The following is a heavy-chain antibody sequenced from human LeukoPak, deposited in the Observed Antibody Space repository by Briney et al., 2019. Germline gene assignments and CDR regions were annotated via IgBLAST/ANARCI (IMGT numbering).Heavy chain of an antibody. Sequence: SETLSLTCTVSGGSISSSSYYWGWIRQPPGKGLEWIGSIYYSGSTNYNPSLKSRVTISVDTSKNQFSLKLSSVTAADTAVYYCARQGIVGATRYFDYWGQGTLVTVSS. D-gene: IGHD1-26*01. J-gene: IGHJ4*02. CDR2: IYYSGST. CDR3: ARQGIVGATRYFDY. V-gene: IGHV4-39*01. CDR1: GGSISSSSYY.